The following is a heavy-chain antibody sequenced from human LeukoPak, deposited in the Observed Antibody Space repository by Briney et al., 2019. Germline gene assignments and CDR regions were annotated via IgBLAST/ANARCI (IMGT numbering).Heavy chain of an antibody. CDR1: GYTFTSYD. V-gene: IGHV1-8*01. CDR2: MNPNSGNT. CDR3: ARAGGHCGRISCPYYFDY. J-gene: IGHJ4*02. Sequence: ASVKVSCKASGYTFTSYDINWVRQATGQGLEWMGWMNPNSGNTGYAQKFQGRVTMTRNTSISTAYMKLSSLRSEDTAVYYCARAGGHCGRISCPYYFDYWGQGSLVAVSS. D-gene: IGHD2-15*01.